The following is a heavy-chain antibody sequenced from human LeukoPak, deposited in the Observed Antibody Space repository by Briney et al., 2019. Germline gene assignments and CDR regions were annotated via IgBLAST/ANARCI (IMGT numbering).Heavy chain of an antibody. Sequence: ASVKVSCKASGYTFTGYYMHWVRQAPGQGLEWMGWINPNSGGTNYAQKFRGRVTMTRDTSISTAYMELSRLRSDDTAVYYCARGGEYSYGWKNYYYMDVWGKGTTVTVSS. CDR1: GYTFTGYY. V-gene: IGHV1-2*02. J-gene: IGHJ6*03. CDR2: INPNSGGT. CDR3: ARGGEYSYGWKNYYYMDV. D-gene: IGHD5-18*01.